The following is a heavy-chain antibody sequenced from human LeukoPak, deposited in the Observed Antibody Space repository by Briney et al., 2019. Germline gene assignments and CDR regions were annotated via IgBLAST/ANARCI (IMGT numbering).Heavy chain of an antibody. J-gene: IGHJ6*03. CDR1: GGSISSHY. CDR2: IYYSGGT. D-gene: IGHD5-12*01. CDR3: ASTRTRRGYSGYEQGYYYYYYYIDV. Sequence: SETLSLTCTVSGGSISSHYWSWIRQPPGKGLEWIGYIYYSGGTNYNPSLKSRGTISVDTSKNQFSLKLSSVTAADTAVYYCASTRTRRGYSGYEQGYYYYYYYIDVWGKGTTVTVSS. V-gene: IGHV4-59*11.